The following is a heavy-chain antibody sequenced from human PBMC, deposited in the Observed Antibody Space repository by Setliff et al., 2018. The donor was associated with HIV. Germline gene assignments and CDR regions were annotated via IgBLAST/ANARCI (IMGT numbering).Heavy chain of an antibody. CDR1: GGSISSDNW. V-gene: IGHV4-4*02. CDR3: ARGHCSGTNCYGVDYYGMDV. D-gene: IGHD2-2*01. CDR2: IYHSEYT. Sequence: PSETLSLTCAVSGGSISSDNWWTWVCQPPGKGLEWIGEIYHSEYTNYNASLKSRVSMSVDKSKNQFSLKLTSVTAADTAVYYCARGHCSGTNCYGVDYYGMDVWGQGTTVTVSS. J-gene: IGHJ6*02.